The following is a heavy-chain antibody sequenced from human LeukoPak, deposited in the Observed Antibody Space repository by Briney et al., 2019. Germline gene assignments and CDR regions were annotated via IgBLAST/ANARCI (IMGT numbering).Heavy chain of an antibody. CDR2: INTDGSST. J-gene: IGHJ4*02. D-gene: IGHD1-26*01. CDR1: GFAFDDYA. Sequence: PGGSLRLSCAASGFAFDDYAMHWVRQAPGKGLVWVSRINTDGSSTAYADSVQGRFTISRDNAKNTLYLQMNSLRAEDTAVYYCARDLKGGSYRNFDYWGQGTLVTVSS. V-gene: IGHV3-74*01. CDR3: ARDLKGGSYRNFDY.